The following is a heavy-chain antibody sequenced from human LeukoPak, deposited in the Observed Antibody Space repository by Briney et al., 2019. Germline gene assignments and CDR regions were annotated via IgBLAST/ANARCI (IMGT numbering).Heavy chain of an antibody. D-gene: IGHD1-26*01. CDR1: GYTFTDYD. CDR2: INPSGGST. V-gene: IGHV1-46*01. J-gene: IGHJ4*02. Sequence: ASVKVSCKTSGYTFTDYDITWVRQAPGQGLEWMGIINPSGGSTSYAQKFQGGVTMTRDMSTSTVYMELSSLRSEDTAVYYCARVGEQGPAYYFDYWGQGTLVTVSS. CDR3: ARVGEQGPAYYFDY.